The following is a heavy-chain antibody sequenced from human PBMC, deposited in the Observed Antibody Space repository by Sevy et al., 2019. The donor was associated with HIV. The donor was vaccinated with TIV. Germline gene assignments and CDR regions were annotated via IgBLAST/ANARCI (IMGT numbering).Heavy chain of an antibody. CDR3: ARGYYYGSGSYYYYFDY. J-gene: IGHJ4*02. CDR2: INHSGGT. D-gene: IGHD3-10*01. Sequence: SETLSLTCAVYGGSFSGYYWSWIRQPPGKGLEWIGEINHSGGTNYNPSLKSRVTISVDTSKNQFSLKLSPVTAADTAVYYCARGYYYGSGSYYYYFDYWGQGTLVTVSS. CDR1: GGSFSGYY. V-gene: IGHV4-34*01.